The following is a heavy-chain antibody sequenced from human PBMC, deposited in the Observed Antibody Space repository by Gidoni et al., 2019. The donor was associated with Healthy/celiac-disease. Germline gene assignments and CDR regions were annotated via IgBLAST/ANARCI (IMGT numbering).Heavy chain of an antibody. CDR2: INHSGST. D-gene: IGHD6-13*01. CDR3: ARWPIRGTGVAAAGTRLRYFDL. V-gene: IGHV4-34*01. CDR1: GGSFRGSY. Sequence: QVQLQQWGAGLLKPSETLSLTCAVYGGSFRGSYWSWIRQPPGKGLEWIGKINHSGSTNYNPSLKSRVTISVDTSKNQFSLKLSSVTAADTAVYYCARWPIRGTGVAAAGTRLRYFDLWGRGTLVTVSS. J-gene: IGHJ2*01.